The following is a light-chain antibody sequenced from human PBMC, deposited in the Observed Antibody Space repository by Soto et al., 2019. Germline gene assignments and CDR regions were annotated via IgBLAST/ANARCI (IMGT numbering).Light chain of an antibody. J-gene: IGKJ4*01. CDR2: AAY. CDR1: QGIGVY. CDR3: QKYNSATLT. Sequence: DIQMTQSPSSLSASLGDRVTITCRASQGIGVYLAWFQQKPGNAPKLLIYAAYTLQSGVPSRFSGSGSGTDFTLTVSSLQPEDVATYYCQKYNSATLTFGGGTRVEIK. V-gene: IGKV1-27*01.